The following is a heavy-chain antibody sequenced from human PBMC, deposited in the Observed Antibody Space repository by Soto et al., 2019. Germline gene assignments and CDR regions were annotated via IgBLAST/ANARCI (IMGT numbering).Heavy chain of an antibody. V-gene: IGHV4-59*01. CDR1: GGSISSYY. J-gene: IGHJ4*02. CDR2: IYYSGST. CDR3: ARVGSADQDFDY. Sequence: SETLSLTXTVSGGSISSYYWSWIRQPPGKGLEWIGYIYYSGSTNYNPSLKSRVTISVDTSKNQFSLKLSSVTAADTAVYYCARVGSADQDFDYWGQGTLVTVSS. D-gene: IGHD2-2*01.